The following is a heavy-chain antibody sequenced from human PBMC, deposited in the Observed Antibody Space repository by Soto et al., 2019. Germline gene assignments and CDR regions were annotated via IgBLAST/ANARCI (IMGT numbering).Heavy chain of an antibody. CDR3: AREPIYYYASSGYGGSDFES. CDR2: IYHSGST. Sequence: SETLSLTCAVSGASVTSDDYYWSWIRQPPGKGLEWIGYIYHSGSTYYNPSFKSRVSISIDTSQNQSSLQLTSLTAADTAVYYCAREPIYYYASSGYGGSDFESWGQGYRVIVSS. J-gene: IGHJ4*02. CDR1: GASVTSDDYY. D-gene: IGHD3-22*01. V-gene: IGHV4-30-4*01.